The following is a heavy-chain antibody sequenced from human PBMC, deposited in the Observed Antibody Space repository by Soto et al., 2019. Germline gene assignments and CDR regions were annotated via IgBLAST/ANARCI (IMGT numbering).Heavy chain of an antibody. V-gene: IGHV2-26*01. CDR3: ARILNNWGFWFGELGYFDY. J-gene: IGHJ4*02. D-gene: IGHD3-10*01. CDR1: GFSLSNARMG. CDR2: IFSNDEK. Sequence: QVTLKESGPVLVKPTETLTLTCTVSGFSLSNARMGVSWIRQPPGKALEWLAHIFSNDEKSYSTSLKSRLTISNDTSKSQVVLTMTHMDPVDTATYYCARILNNWGFWFGELGYFDYWGQGTLVTVSS.